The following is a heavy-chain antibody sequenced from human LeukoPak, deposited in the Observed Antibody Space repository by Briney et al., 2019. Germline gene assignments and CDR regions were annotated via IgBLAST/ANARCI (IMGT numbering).Heavy chain of an antibody. CDR2: IYYSGST. CDR1: GGSISSYY. V-gene: IGHV4-59*01. D-gene: IGHD2-2*01. CDR3: ARDHRDQYYFDY. Sequence: SETLSLTCTVSGGSISSYYWSWIRQPPGKGLEWIGYIYYSGSTNYNPSLKSRVAISVDTSKNQFSLKLSSVTAADTAVYYCARDHRDQYYFDYWGQGTLVTVSS. J-gene: IGHJ4*02.